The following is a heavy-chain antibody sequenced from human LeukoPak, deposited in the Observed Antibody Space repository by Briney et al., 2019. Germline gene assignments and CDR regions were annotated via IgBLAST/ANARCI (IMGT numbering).Heavy chain of an antibody. CDR1: GYTFTSYG. J-gene: IGHJ4*02. CDR2: ISAYNGNT. Sequence: ASVKVSCKASGYTFTSYGISWVRQAPGQGLEWMGWISAYNGNTNYAQKLQGRVTMTTDTSTSTAYMELRSLRSDDTAVYYCARVELLRYSSSWYGCDYWGQGTLVTVSS. CDR3: ARVELLRYSSSWYGCDY. V-gene: IGHV1-18*01. D-gene: IGHD6-13*01.